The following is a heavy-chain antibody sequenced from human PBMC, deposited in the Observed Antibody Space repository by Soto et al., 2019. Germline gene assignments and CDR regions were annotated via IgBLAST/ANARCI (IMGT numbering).Heavy chain of an antibody. J-gene: IGHJ4*02. D-gene: IGHD6-13*01. Sequence: QLQLQESGPGLVKPSETLSLTCTVSGGSISSSSYYWGWIRQPPGKGLEWIGSIYYSGSTYYNPSLKSRVTISVDTSKNQFSLKLSSVTAADTAVYYYARHKWGRDSSSWSYNDYWGQGTLVTVSS. CDR2: IYYSGST. CDR1: GGSISSSSYY. CDR3: ARHKWGRDSSSWSYNDY. V-gene: IGHV4-39*01.